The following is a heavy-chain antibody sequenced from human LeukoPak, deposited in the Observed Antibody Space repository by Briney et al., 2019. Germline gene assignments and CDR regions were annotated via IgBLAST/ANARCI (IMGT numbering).Heavy chain of an antibody. Sequence: SGGSLRLSCAASGFTFSSYGMSWVRRGPGKGLEWVSGISGSGGTTYYADSVKGRFTISRDNAKNSLYLQMNSLRAEDTAVYYCAIEYYDIWTGYYSPGHFDYWGQGTLVTVSS. CDR3: AIEYYDIWTGYYSPGHFDY. V-gene: IGHV3-23*01. CDR1: GFTFSSYG. J-gene: IGHJ4*02. D-gene: IGHD3-9*01. CDR2: ISGSGGTT.